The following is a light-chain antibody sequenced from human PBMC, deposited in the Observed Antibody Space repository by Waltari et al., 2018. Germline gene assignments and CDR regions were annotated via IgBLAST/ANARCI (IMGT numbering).Light chain of an antibody. CDR3: QQATSFPPT. CDR2: SVS. CDR1: QDITGW. J-gene: IGKJ4*01. Sequence: DIQMTQSPSSVSAAVEDRVPITCRASQDITGWLAWYQQKPGKGPKMLIYSVSTLQSGVPTRFSGSGSGTKFTLTIASLQSEDSGTYYCQQATSFPPTFGGGTKVE. V-gene: IGKV1-12*01.